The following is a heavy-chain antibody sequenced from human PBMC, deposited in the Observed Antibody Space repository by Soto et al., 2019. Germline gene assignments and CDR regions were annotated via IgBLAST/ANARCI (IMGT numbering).Heavy chain of an antibody. CDR2: INHSGST. CDR1: GGSFSGYY. J-gene: IGHJ4*02. CDR3: ARGLRMTTLTYYFDY. Sequence: SETLSLTCAVYGGSFSGYYWSWIRQPPGKGLEWIGEINHSGSTNYNPSLKSRVTISVDTSKNQFSLKLSSVTAADTAVYYCARGLRMTTLTYYFDYWGQGTLVTVSS. V-gene: IGHV4-34*01. D-gene: IGHD4-17*01.